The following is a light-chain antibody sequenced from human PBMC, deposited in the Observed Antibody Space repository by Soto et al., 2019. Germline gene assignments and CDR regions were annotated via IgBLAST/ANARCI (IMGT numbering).Light chain of an antibody. CDR1: SSDVGGYNF. V-gene: IGLV2-14*01. CDR2: DVS. J-gene: IGLJ1*01. CDR3: NSYTSSSTRV. Sequence: QSALTQPASVSGSPGQSITISCTGTSSDVGGYNFVSWYQQHPGKAPKLMIYDVSNRPSGVSNRFSGSKSGNTASLTISGLQAEEEADYYCNSYTSSSTRVFGTGTKLTVL.